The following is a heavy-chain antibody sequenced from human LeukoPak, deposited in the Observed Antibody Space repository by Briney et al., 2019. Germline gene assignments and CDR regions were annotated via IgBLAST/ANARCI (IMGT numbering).Heavy chain of an antibody. V-gene: IGHV1-69*04. CDR2: IIPIFGIA. CDR1: GCTFSSYA. J-gene: IGHJ4*02. D-gene: IGHD3-22*01. CDR3: ARHYDSSGYYPLY. Sequence: GCSVKVSCKASGCTFSSYAISWVRPAPGKGLEGMGRIIPIFGIANYAQKFRGRFTITADKSTSTAYMELSSLRSEDTAVYICARHYDSSGYYPLYWGQVTPFSVSS.